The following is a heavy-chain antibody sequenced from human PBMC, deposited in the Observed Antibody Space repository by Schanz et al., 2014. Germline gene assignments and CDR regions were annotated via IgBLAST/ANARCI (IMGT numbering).Heavy chain of an antibody. CDR3: ARDKGGLIPFDY. Sequence: VQLVESGGGLVKPGGSLRLSCAASRFTFSNYAMSWVRQAPGKGLEWVSVIYGGGITYYADSVKGRFTISRDSSRNTLYLQMNSLRAEDTAVYYCARDKGGLIPFDYWGQGTLVAVSS. J-gene: IGHJ4*02. CDR2: IYGGGIT. D-gene: IGHD2-15*01. V-gene: IGHV3-66*01. CDR1: RFTFSNYA.